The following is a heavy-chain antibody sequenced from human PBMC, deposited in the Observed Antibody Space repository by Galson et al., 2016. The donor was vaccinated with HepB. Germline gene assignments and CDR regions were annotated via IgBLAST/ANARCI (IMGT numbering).Heavy chain of an antibody. CDR2: IYPGDSDT. Sequence: QSGAEVKKPGESLKISCKGSRNTFTDHWIGWVRQRPGKGLEWMGIIYPGDSDTRYSPSFQGQVTISADKSSRYAYLQWSSLKASDTAMYYCARRGDGYDFDLWGQGTLVTVSS. CDR3: ARRGDGYDFDL. CDR1: RNTFTDHW. J-gene: IGHJ4*02. D-gene: IGHD5-24*01. V-gene: IGHV5-51*01.